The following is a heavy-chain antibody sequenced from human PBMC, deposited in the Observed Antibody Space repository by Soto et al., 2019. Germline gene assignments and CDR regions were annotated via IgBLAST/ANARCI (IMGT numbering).Heavy chain of an antibody. CDR3: SRVDPGETSPFDH. CDR2: INPFDGSR. J-gene: IGHJ4*02. CDR1: GYIFTSYY. D-gene: IGHD3-10*01. V-gene: IGHV1-46*03. Sequence: ASVKVSFKASGYIFTSYYIHWVRQAPGQGLEWMGWINPFDGSRMFAQSFQGRVTMTRDTSTSTVYMEVSSLRSEDTAVYYCSRVDPGETSPFDHWGQGTLVTFSS.